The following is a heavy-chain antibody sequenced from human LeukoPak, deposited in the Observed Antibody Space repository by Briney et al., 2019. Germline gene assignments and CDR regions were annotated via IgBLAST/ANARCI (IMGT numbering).Heavy chain of an antibody. Sequence: PSETLSLTCTVSGGSISSYYWSWIRQPPGKGLEWIGYIYYSGSTNYNPSLKSRVTISVDTSKNQFSLKLGSVTAADTAVYYCARQYGDYDDYWGQGTLVTVSS. D-gene: IGHD4-17*01. CDR2: IYYSGST. CDR3: ARQYGDYDDY. J-gene: IGHJ4*02. CDR1: GGSISSYY. V-gene: IGHV4-59*01.